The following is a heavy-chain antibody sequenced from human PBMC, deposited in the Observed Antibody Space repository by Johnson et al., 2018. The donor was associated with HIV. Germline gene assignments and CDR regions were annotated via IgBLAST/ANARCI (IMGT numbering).Heavy chain of an antibody. CDR3: ARDETQRRYALTAFDI. Sequence: VQLVESGGDLVKPGGSLRLSCAASGFTFSGSAMHWVRQASGKGLEWVASLRQDGGEKYYVDSVKGRFTISRDNSKNTLYLQMNSLRAEDTAFYYCARDETQRRYALTAFDIWGQGTLVTVSS. D-gene: IGHD6-25*01. CDR2: LRQDGGEK. CDR1: GFTFSGSA. V-gene: IGHV3-7*05. J-gene: IGHJ3*02.